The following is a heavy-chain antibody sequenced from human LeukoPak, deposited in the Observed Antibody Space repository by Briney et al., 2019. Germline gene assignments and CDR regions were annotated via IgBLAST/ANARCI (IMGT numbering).Heavy chain of an antibody. D-gene: IGHD6-19*01. CDR2: IFHSGNP. J-gene: IGHJ3*02. CDR3: ARQIAVAGEWAFDI. Sequence: PSHTLSLNCTVCGGSIRSGPFYWGWIRRPPGKGLEWIGSIFHSGNPYYKPSVKSRVTMSVDTSKNQFSLRVSSVTAADTAVYSCARQIAVAGEWAFDIWGRGTMVTVSS. CDR1: GGSIRSGPFY. V-gene: IGHV4-39*01.